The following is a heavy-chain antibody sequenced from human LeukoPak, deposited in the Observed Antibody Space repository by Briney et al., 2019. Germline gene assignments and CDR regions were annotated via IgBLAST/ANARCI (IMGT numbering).Heavy chain of an antibody. V-gene: IGHV4-38-2*01. Sequence: SETLSLTCAVSGYSISSGYYWGWIRQPPGKGLEWIGSIYPSGSTYYNPSLKSRVTISVDTSKNQFSLKLSSVTAADTAVYYCARARSGSGSYYNRGYFDYWGQGTLVTVSS. J-gene: IGHJ4*02. D-gene: IGHD3-10*01. CDR2: IYPSGST. CDR3: ARARSGSGSYYNRGYFDY. CDR1: GYSISSGYY.